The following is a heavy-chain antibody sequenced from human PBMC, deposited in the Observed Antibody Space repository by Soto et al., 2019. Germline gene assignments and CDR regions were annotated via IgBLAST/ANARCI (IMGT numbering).Heavy chain of an antibody. CDR1: GFTFSSYS. J-gene: IGHJ6*02. V-gene: IGHV3-21*01. D-gene: IGHD3-3*01. CDR2: ISSSSSYI. Sequence: PGGSLRLSCAASGFTFSSYSMNWVRQAPGKGLEWFSSISSSSSYIYYADSVKGRFTISRDNAKNSLYLQMNSLRAEDTAVYYCARDSEFGVVINYYYYYGMDVWGQGTTVTVYS. CDR3: ARDSEFGVVINYYYYYGMDV.